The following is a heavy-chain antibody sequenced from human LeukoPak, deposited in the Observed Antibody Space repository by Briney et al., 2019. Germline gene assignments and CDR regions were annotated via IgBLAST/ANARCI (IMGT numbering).Heavy chain of an antibody. V-gene: IGHV4-30-2*01. CDR3: ARGSHYDSSGYYFDY. J-gene: IGHJ4*02. CDR2: IYHSGST. D-gene: IGHD3-22*01. CDR1: GGSISSGGYS. Sequence: PSQTLSLTCAVSGGSISSGGYSWSWIRQPPGKGLEWIGYIYHSGSTYYNPSPKSRVTISVDRSKNQFSLKLSSVTAADTAVYYCARGSHYDSSGYYFDYWGQGTLVTVSS.